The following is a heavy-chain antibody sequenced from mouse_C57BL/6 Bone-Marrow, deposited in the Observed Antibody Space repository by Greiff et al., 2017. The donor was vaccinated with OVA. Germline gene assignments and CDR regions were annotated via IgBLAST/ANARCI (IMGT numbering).Heavy chain of an antibody. J-gene: IGHJ3*01. CDR1: GFTFSSYA. CDR2: ISSGGDYI. Sequence: EVKLVESGEGLVKPGGSLKLSCAASGFTFSSYAMSWVRQTPEKRLEWVAYISSGGDYIYYADTVKGRFTISRDNARNTLYLQMSSLKSEDTAMYYCSRDPYRSWFAYWAKGLWSLSLQ. D-gene: IGHD2-10*01. CDR3: SRDPYRSWFAY. V-gene: IGHV5-9-1*02.